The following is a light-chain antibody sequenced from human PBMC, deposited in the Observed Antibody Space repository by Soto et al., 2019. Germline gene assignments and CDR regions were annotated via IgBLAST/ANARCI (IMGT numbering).Light chain of an antibody. Sequence: DIQMTQSPSSVSASVGDTVTITCRASQCISTWLGWYQQKPGKAPNLLIYASSSLQSGVPTRFSGRGSGTDFALTISSLQPEDVATYYCHQANSFPLTFGGGTKVEIK. CDR1: QCISTW. J-gene: IGKJ4*01. CDR2: ASS. CDR3: HQANSFPLT. V-gene: IGKV1-12*01.